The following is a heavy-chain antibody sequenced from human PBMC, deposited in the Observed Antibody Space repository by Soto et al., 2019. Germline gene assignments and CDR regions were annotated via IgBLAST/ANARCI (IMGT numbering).Heavy chain of an antibody. V-gene: IGHV2-5*01. D-gene: IGHD2-2*01. Sequence: QITLKESGPTLVKPTQTLTLTCTFSGFSLSTDGVGVGWIRQPPGKALEWLALIYWNGDERYSPSLKSRLNITKDTSKSQVVLTLTNLDPVDTPTYFCAHLLGGCPSTMCSPLRFDSWGQGTLVTVSS. J-gene: IGHJ4*01. CDR2: IYWNGDE. CDR3: AHLLGGCPSTMCSPLRFDS. CDR1: GFSLSTDGVG.